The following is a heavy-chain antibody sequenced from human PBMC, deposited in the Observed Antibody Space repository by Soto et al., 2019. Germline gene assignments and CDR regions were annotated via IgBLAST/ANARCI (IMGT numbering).Heavy chain of an antibody. J-gene: IGHJ4*02. D-gene: IGHD4-17*01. CDR1: GGSISSYY. Sequence: SETLSLTCTVSGGSISSYYWRWIRQSPGRGLEWIGYVHYSGTTNYNPSLKSRVAMSLDSSKRQFSLTLNSVTAADTAVYYCARGTSLIYGDYPGAGYFDFWGQGIQVTVSS. CDR3: ARGTSLIYGDYPGAGYFDF. CDR2: VHYSGTT. V-gene: IGHV4-59*01.